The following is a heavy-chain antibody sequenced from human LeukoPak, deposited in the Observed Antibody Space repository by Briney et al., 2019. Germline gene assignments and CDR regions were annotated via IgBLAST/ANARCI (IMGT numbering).Heavy chain of an antibody. D-gene: IGHD2-21*01. CDR2: IYSAGST. Sequence: GGSLRLSCEASGFTVSNNYMTWVRQAPGKGLEWVPLIYSAGSTYYADSVKGRFTISRDNSKNTVYLQMNSLRAEDTAVYYCARNIPFTRWRYWGQGTLVTVSS. J-gene: IGHJ4*02. V-gene: IGHV3-66*01. CDR3: ARNIPFTRWRY. CDR1: GFTVSNNY.